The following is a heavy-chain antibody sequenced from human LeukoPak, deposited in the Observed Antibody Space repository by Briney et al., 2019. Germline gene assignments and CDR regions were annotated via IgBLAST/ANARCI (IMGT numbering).Heavy chain of an antibody. J-gene: IGHJ4*02. D-gene: IGHD3-9*01. Sequence: SVKVSCKASGGTFSSYAISWVRRAPGQGLEWMGGIIPIFGTANYAQKFQGRVTITADESTSTAYMELSSLRSEDTAVYYCARTPPIFLTGYYPSIFDYWGQGTLVTVSS. CDR2: IIPIFGTA. V-gene: IGHV1-69*01. CDR3: ARTPPIFLTGYYPSIFDY. CDR1: GGTFSSYA.